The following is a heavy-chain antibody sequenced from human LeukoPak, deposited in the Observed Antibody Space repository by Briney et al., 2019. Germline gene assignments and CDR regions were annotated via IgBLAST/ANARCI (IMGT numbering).Heavy chain of an antibody. CDR2: ISRDGGNR. D-gene: IGHD1-1*01. CDR3: AKDDSTGTYDVPY. Sequence: PGESLRLSCAASGFALRDYAMHWVRQIPGTGLEWVALISRDGGNRHYADSVRGRFTVSRDDRMNSLYLYMNSLRREDTALYYCAKDDSTGTYDVPYWXQGTPVTVSS. V-gene: IGHV3-43D*04. CDR1: GFALRDYA. J-gene: IGHJ4*02.